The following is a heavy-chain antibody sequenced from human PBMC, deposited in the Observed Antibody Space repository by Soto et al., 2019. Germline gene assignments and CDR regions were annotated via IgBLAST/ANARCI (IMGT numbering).Heavy chain of an antibody. V-gene: IGHV1-8*01. J-gene: IGHJ6*02. D-gene: IGHD6-13*01. CDR2: MNPNSGNT. Sequence: QVQLVQSGAEGKKPGASVKVSCKASGYTFTSYDINWVRQATGQGLEWMGWMNPNSGNTGYAQKFQGSGTMTRNTSVSTAYMELSSLRSEDPAVYYCARGLRIAAAGTGEAADNYYYYGMDVWGQGTTVTVSS. CDR3: ARGLRIAAAGTGEAADNYYYYGMDV. CDR1: GYTFTSYD.